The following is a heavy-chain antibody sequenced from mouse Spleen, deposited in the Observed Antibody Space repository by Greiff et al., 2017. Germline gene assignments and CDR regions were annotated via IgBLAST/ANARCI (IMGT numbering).Heavy chain of an antibody. CDR1: GFTFSDYG. CDR2: ISSGSSTI. CDR3: ARPGDYDGYAMDY. V-gene: IGHV5-17*01. D-gene: IGHD2-4*01. Sequence: EVKLEESGGGLVKPGGSLKLSCAASGFTFSDYGMHWVRQAPEKGLEWVAYISSGSSTIYYADTVKGRFTISRDNAKNTLFLQMTSLRSEDTAMYYCARPGDYDGYAMDYWGQGTSVTVSS. J-gene: IGHJ4*01.